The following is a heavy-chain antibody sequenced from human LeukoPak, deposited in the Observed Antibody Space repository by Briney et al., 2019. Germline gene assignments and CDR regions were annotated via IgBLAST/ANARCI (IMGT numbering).Heavy chain of an antibody. CDR2: IYTSGST. D-gene: IGHD4-23*01. CDR3: ARDGGYGGNARFDY. J-gene: IGHJ4*02. V-gene: IGHV4-4*07. CDR1: GASISSYY. Sequence: SETLSLTCTVSGASISSYYWSWIRQPAGKGLEWIGRIYTSGSTNYNPSLKSRVTISVDKSKNQFSLKLSSVTAADTAVYYCARDGGYGGNARFDYWGQGTLVTVSS.